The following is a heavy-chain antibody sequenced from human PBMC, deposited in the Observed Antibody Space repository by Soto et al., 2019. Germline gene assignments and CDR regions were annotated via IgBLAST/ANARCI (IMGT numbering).Heavy chain of an antibody. J-gene: IGHJ6*02. Sequence: QVQLVESGGGVVQPGRSLRLYCAASGFTFSSYAMHWVRQAPGKGLEWVAVISYDGSNKYYADSVKGRFTISRDNSKNTLYLQMNSLRAEDTAVYYCARDLWRSIAARRAGYYYGMDVWGQGTTVTVSS. D-gene: IGHD6-6*01. CDR3: ARDLWRSIAARRAGYYYGMDV. CDR1: GFTFSSYA. CDR2: ISYDGSNK. V-gene: IGHV3-30-3*01.